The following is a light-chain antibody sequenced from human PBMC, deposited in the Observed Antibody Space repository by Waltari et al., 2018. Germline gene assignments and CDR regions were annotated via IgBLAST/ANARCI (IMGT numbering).Light chain of an antibody. Sequence: DIRMTQSPSSLSASVGDGVTITCRASQAINTYLTWYQQQPGKAPKRLIYAASRLHRGVPSRFSGSGSGTDFTLTISRLQPEDFATYYCQQSYFTPRGNFGPGTRVDL. V-gene: IGKV1-39*01. CDR1: QAINTY. J-gene: IGKJ3*01. CDR2: AAS. CDR3: QQSYFTPRGN.